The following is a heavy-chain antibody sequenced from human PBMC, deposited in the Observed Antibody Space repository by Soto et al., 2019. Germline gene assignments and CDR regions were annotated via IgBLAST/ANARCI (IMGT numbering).Heavy chain of an antibody. Sequence: QVTLKESGPTLVKPTQTLTLTCTVSGLSLRTTGVGVGWVRQPPGKALEWLALLYWDDDKRYSPSLRSRLTIPKDISEKQMVLTMTNMDTVDTATYYCVQSRCGGDCLEIYSSHAYNGLDVWGQGTTVTVSS. CDR2: LYWDDDK. J-gene: IGHJ6*02. D-gene: IGHD2-21*02. CDR3: VQSRCGGDCLEIYSSHAYNGLDV. V-gene: IGHV2-5*02. CDR1: GLSLRTTGVG.